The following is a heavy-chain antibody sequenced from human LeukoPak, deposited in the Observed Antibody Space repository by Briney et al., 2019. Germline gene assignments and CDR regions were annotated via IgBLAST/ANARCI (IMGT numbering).Heavy chain of an antibody. CDR1: GVTLSRYI. D-gene: IGHD6-13*01. V-gene: IGHV3-21*01. CDR3: ARDIGQQLWGYFDY. Sequence: PGGSLRLSRAASGVTLSRYIMNTVRQAPGKRLEWVSSFSSSSSYIYYADSVKGRFTISRDNAKNSLYLQMNSLRAEDTAVYYCARDIGQQLWGYFDYWGQGTLVTVSS. CDR2: FSSSSSYI. J-gene: IGHJ4*02.